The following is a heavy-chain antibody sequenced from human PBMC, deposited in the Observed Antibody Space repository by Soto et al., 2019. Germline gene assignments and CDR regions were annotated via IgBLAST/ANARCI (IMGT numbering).Heavy chain of an antibody. J-gene: IGHJ4*02. Sequence: ASVKVSCKASGYTFTSYAIHWVRQATGQRLEWMGWINAGNGNTKYSQKFQGRVTITRDTSASTAYMELSSLRSEDTAVYYCARSECSGGSCYGFWGQGTLVTVSS. CDR1: GYTFTSYA. V-gene: IGHV1-3*01. D-gene: IGHD2-15*01. CDR2: INAGNGNT. CDR3: ARSECSGGSCYGF.